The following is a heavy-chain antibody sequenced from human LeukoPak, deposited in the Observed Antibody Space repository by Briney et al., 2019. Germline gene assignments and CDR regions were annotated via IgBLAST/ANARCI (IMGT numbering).Heavy chain of an antibody. CDR3: AKDSSGIPRPYYYDSSGYQG. J-gene: IGHJ4*02. CDR1: GFTFSNYA. Sequence: PGGSLRLSCAASGFTFSNYAMSWVRQAPGKGLEWVSAISGSGGSTYYADSVKGRFTISRDNSKNTLYLQMNSLRAEDTAVYYCAKDSSGIPRPYYYDSSGYQGWGQGTLVTVSS. CDR2: ISGSGGST. V-gene: IGHV3-23*01. D-gene: IGHD3-22*01.